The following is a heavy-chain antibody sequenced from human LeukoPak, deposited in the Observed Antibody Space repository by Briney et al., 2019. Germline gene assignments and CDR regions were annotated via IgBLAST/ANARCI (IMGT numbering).Heavy chain of an antibody. Sequence: GGSLRLSCAASGFTFSSYSMNWVRQAPGKGLEWVSYISSSGSTIYYADSVKGRFIISRDNAKNSLYLQMNSLRAEDTAVYYCARKGEWDMVRGALDYWGQGTLVTVST. CDR2: ISSSGSTI. V-gene: IGHV3-48*04. D-gene: IGHD3-10*01. CDR1: GFTFSSYS. CDR3: ARKGEWDMVRGALDY. J-gene: IGHJ4*02.